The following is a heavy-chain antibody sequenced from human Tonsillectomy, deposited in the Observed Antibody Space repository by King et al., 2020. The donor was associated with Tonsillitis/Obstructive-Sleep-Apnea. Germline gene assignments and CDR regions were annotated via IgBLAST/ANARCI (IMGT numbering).Heavy chain of an antibody. J-gene: IGHJ4*02. Sequence: QLQESGPGLVKPSETLSLTCTVSGGSISSNYWSWIRQPPGKGLEGSGYNYNSGSTAYNPSLKSRVTISVDTSKNQVSLKRSSVTAADTAVYYCARVGYSYGSDYWGQGTLVTVSS. V-gene: IGHV4-59*01. CDR1: GGSISSNY. D-gene: IGHD5-18*01. CDR3: ARVGYSYGSDY. CDR2: NYNSGST.